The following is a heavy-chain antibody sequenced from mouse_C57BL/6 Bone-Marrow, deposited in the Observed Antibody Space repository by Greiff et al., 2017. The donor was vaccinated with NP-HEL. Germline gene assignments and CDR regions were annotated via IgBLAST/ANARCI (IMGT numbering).Heavy chain of an antibody. CDR3: ARIDGYYGFAY. Sequence: VKLMESGAELVRPGTSVKMSCKASGYTFTNYWIGWAKQRPGHGLEWIGDIYPGGGYTNYNEKFKGKATLTADKSSSTAYMQFSSLTSEDSAIYYCARIDGYYGFAYWGQGTLVTVSA. V-gene: IGHV1-63*01. D-gene: IGHD2-3*01. CDR2: IYPGGGYT. CDR1: GYTFTNYW. J-gene: IGHJ3*01.